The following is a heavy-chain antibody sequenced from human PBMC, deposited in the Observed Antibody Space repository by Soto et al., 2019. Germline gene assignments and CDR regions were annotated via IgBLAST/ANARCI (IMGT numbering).Heavy chain of an antibody. Sequence: QVQLVQSGAEVKKPGSSVKVSCKASGGPFSDYSINWVRQAPGQGLEWMGGIIPVFATPNYAQKCQGRATIPADKSTRTAYREPSTLRSVDTAIYFWARDPDSGANPGLGLVDYWGQGTLVTVTS. CDR3: ARDPDSGANPGLGLVDY. J-gene: IGHJ4*02. CDR2: IIPVFATP. V-gene: IGHV1-69*06. D-gene: IGHD4-17*01. CDR1: GGPFSDYS.